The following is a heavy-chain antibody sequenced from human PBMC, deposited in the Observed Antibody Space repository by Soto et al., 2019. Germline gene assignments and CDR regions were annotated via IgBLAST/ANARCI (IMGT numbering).Heavy chain of an antibody. V-gene: IGHV4-39*01. Sequence: SETLSLTCTVSGGSISSSSYYWGWIRQPPGKGLEWIGSIYYSGSTYYNPSLKSRVTISVDTSKNQFSLKLSSVTAADTAVYYCARQEILDGSYYFDYWGQGTLVTVSS. CDR2: IYYSGST. CDR1: GGSISSSSYY. J-gene: IGHJ4*02. D-gene: IGHD6-13*01. CDR3: ARQEILDGSYYFDY.